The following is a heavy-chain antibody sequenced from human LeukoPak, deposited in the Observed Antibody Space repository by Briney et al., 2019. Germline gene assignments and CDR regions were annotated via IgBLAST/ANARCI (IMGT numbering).Heavy chain of an antibody. V-gene: IGHV4-39*01. J-gene: IGHJ1*01. CDR1: CDSVSRSDSY. CDR2: IYYSGRT. Sequence: SETLSLTCSVSCDSVSRSDSYWDWIRQPPGKGLEWIGTIYYSGRTYYSPSLKSRATMSVDPSNNQFSLNLRSVTAADTALYYCTRRRYYDGSGYLEWGQGTLLSVCS. CDR3: TRRRYYDGSGYLE. D-gene: IGHD3-22*01.